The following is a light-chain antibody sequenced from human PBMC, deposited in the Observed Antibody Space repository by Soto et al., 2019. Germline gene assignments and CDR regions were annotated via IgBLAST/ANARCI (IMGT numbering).Light chain of an antibody. J-gene: IGKJ4*01. CDR1: QSVLYNSNSKNY. Sequence: DIVMTQSPDSLAVSLVERATINCKSSQSVLYNSNSKNYLAWYQQKVGQPPKLLIYWASTRESGVPDRFSGSGSGTDFTLTISSLQAEDVAVYYCQQYYSPPLTFGGGTKVDIK. CDR2: WAS. V-gene: IGKV4-1*01. CDR3: QQYYSPPLT.